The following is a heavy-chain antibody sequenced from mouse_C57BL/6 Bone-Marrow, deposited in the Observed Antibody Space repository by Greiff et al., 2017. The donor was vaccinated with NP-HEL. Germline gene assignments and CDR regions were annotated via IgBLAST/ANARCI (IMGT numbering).Heavy chain of an antibody. D-gene: IGHD2-4*01. V-gene: IGHV1-81*01. J-gene: IGHJ2*01. CDR1: GYTFTSYG. Sequence: LQESGAELARPGASVKLSCKASGYTFTSYGISWVKQRTGQGLEWIGEIYPRSGNTYYNEKFKGKATLTADKSSSTAYMELRSLTSEDSAVYFCARKKIYYDYLYYFDYWGQGTTLTVSS. CDR3: ARKKIYYDYLYYFDY. CDR2: IYPRSGNT.